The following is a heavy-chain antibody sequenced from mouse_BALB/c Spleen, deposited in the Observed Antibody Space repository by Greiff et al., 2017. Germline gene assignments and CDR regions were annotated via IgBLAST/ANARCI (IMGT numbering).Heavy chain of an antibody. CDR1: GYTFTDYE. CDR3: TRPITTGFAY. D-gene: IGHD1-1*01. Sequence: QVQLQQSGAELVRPGASVTLSCKASGYTFTDYEMHWVKQTPVHGLEWIGAIDPETGGTAYNQKFKGKATLTADKSSSTAYMELRSLTSEDSAVYYCTRPITTGFAYWGQGTLVTVSA. CDR2: IDPETGGT. V-gene: IGHV1-15*01. J-gene: IGHJ3*01.